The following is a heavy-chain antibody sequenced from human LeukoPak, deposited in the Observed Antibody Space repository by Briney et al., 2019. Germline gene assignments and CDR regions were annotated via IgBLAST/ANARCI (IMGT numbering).Heavy chain of an antibody. D-gene: IGHD6-6*01. Sequence: SETLSLTCTVSGGSISSYYWSWIRQPPGKGLEWIGYIYYSGGITNYHPSLKSRVTISVDTSKNQFSLKLSSVTAADTAVYYCVREVAARAFDIWGQGTMVTVSS. J-gene: IGHJ3*02. CDR1: GGSISSYY. V-gene: IGHV4-59*01. CDR3: VREVAARAFDI. CDR2: IYYSGGIT.